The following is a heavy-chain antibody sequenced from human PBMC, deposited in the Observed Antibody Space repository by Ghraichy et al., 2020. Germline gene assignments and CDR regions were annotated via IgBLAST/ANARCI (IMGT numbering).Heavy chain of an antibody. J-gene: IGHJ3*02. CDR3: ARGYCSGGSCYVFGSWSGDAFDI. D-gene: IGHD2-15*01. CDR2: ISSSSSTI. Sequence: GGSLRLSCAASGFTFSSYGMNWVRQAPGKGLEWVSYISSSSSTIYYADSVKGRFTISRDNAKNSLYLQMNSLRDEDTAVYYCARGYCSGGSCYVFGSWSGDAFDIWGQGTMVTVSS. CDR1: GFTFSSYG. V-gene: IGHV3-48*02.